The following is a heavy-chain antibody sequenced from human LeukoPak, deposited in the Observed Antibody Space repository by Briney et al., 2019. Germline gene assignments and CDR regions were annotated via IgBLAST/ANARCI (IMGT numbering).Heavy chain of an antibody. V-gene: IGHV3-23*01. D-gene: IGHD3-10*01. CDR1: GFTFSSYA. Sequence: GGSLRLSCAASGFTFSSYAMSWVRQAPGKGLEWVSAISGSGGSTYYADSVKGRFTISRDNSKNTPYLQMNSLRAEDTAVYYCAKVGRINYGSGSYYYDYWGQGTLVTVSS. J-gene: IGHJ4*02. CDR2: ISGSGGST. CDR3: AKVGRINYGSGSYYYDY.